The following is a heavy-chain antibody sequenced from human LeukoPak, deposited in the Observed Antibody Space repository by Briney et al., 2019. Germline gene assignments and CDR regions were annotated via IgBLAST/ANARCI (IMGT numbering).Heavy chain of an antibody. CDR1: GFAFNSYA. J-gene: IGHJ4*02. CDR2: ISGDGGRT. CDR3: AKGRWDIPSSIDY. Sequence: GGSLRLSCAASGFAFNSYAMNWVRQVPGKGLEWVSVISGDGGRTYYADSVKGRFTISRDNSKSTLYLEMNSLRTEDTAVYYCAKGRWDIPSSIDYWGQGTRVTVSS. V-gene: IGHV3-23*01. D-gene: IGHD5-12*01.